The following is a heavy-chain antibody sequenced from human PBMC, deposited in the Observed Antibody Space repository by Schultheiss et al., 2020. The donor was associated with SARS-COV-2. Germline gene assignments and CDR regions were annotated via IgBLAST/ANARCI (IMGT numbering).Heavy chain of an antibody. D-gene: IGHD2-2*01. CDR3: TRDRTIGSSYYGMDV. Sequence: GGSLRLSCAASGFTFSSYEMNWVRQAPGKGLEWVGFIRSKAYGGTTEYAASVKGRFTISRDDSKSIAYLQMNSLKTEDTAVYYCTRDRTIGSSYYGMDVWGQGTTVTVSS. CDR1: GFTFSSYE. CDR2: IRSKAYGGTT. J-gene: IGHJ6*02. V-gene: IGHV3-49*04.